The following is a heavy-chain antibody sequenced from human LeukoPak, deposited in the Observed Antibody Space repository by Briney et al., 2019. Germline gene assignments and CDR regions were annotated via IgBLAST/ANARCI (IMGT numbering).Heavy chain of an antibody. J-gene: IGHJ4*02. D-gene: IGHD6-13*01. CDR3: ASHSSSWYGFDY. CDR2: FYYSGST. Sequence: SETLSLTCTVSGGSISSSSYFWGWIRQPPGKGLEWIGSFYYSGSTYYNPSLKSRVTISIDTSKNQFSLKLSSVTAADTAVYYCASHSSSWYGFDYWGQGTLVTVSS. CDR1: GGSISSSSYF. V-gene: IGHV4-39*01.